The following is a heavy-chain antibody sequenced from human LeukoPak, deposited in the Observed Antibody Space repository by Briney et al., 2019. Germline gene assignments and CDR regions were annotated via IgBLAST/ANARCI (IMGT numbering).Heavy chain of an antibody. D-gene: IGHD6-19*01. V-gene: IGHV4-34*01. J-gene: IGHJ5*02. CDR1: GGSFSGYY. CDR3: ARGGIAVAGTLFDP. CDR2: INHSGST. Sequence: PSETLSLPCAVDGGSFSGYYWSWVRQPPGNGLEWLGEINHSGSTNYNPSLKSRVTISVDTSENHFSLKLSSVTAADTAVYYCARGGIAVAGTLFDPWGQGTLVTVSS.